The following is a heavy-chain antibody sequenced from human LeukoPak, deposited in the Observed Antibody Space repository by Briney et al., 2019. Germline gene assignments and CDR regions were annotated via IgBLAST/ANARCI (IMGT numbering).Heavy chain of an antibody. Sequence: GGSLRLSCAVSEFTFSNYAMHWVRQPPGKGLEWVAVVSSHGNDGYYADSVRGRFTISRDNSKNTLYLQIDSLRLEDTAIYYCTRDAYNFNDFDYWGQGTLVTVSS. V-gene: IGHV3-30*17. CDR1: EFTFSNYA. J-gene: IGHJ4*02. CDR3: TRDAYNFNDFDY. CDR2: VSSHGNDG. D-gene: IGHD5-24*01.